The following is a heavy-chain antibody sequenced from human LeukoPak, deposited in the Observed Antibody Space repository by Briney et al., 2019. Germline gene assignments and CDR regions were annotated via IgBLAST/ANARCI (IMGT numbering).Heavy chain of an antibody. CDR2: ISGNGGNT. Sequence: GGSLRLSCAASGFIFSTYAMHWVRQAPGKGLEYVSSISGNGGNTYYANPVKGRFTISRDNSKNTLYLQMGSLRTEDMAVYYCARDHYYDSSAYYAPGGYWGQGTLVTVSS. CDR1: GFIFSTYA. J-gene: IGHJ4*02. D-gene: IGHD3-22*01. CDR3: ARDHYYDSSAYYAPGGY. V-gene: IGHV3-64*01.